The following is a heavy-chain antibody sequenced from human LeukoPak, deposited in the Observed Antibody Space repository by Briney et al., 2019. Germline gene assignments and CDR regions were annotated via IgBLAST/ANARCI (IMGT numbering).Heavy chain of an antibody. CDR2: IYTSGST. V-gene: IGHV4-61*02. D-gene: IGHD6-13*01. CDR1: GASISSGGNY. CDR3: ARSPDSSNFFTGSYDY. J-gene: IGHJ4*02. Sequence: SETLSLTCTVSGASISSGGNYWSWIRQPAGEGLEGVGRIYTSGSTNYNPSLKSRVTISVDTSKNQFSLKLSSVTAADTAVYYCARSPDSSNFFTGSYDYWGQGTLVTVSS.